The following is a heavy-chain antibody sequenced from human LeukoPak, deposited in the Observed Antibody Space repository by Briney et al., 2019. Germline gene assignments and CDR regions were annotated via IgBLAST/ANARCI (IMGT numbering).Heavy chain of an antibody. CDR1: GGSISSYY. V-gene: IGHV4-59*01. J-gene: IGHJ3*02. CDR3: ARGSYYDSSGYYKDAFDI. CDR2: IYYSGST. D-gene: IGHD3-22*01. Sequence: PSETLSLTCTVSGGSISSYYWTWIRQPPGKGLEWIGYIYYSGSTKHNPSLKRRVTISVDTSKNQFSLKLSSVTAADTAVYYCARGSYYDSSGYYKDAFDIWGQGTMVTVSS.